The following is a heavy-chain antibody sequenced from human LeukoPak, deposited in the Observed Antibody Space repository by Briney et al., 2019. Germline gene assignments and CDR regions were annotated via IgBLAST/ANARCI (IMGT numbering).Heavy chain of an antibody. CDR3: ARVDIFGVVNPLFDY. CDR2: IKNDGTMT. CDR1: GFPFSIYW. V-gene: IGHV3-74*01. D-gene: IGHD3-3*02. Sequence: GGSLRLSCTASGFPFSIYWMHWVRQVPGKGLVWVSRIKNDGTMTFYADSVKGRFTISRDNAKNTLFLHMNSLRADDTAVYYCARVDIFGVVNPLFDYWGQGTLVTVSS. J-gene: IGHJ4*02.